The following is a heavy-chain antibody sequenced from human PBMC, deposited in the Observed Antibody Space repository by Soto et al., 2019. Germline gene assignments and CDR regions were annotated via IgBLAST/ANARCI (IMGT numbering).Heavy chain of an antibody. CDR2: ISYDGSNK. CDR3: AKDLRYCSSTSCYISLYYYYGMDV. Sequence: QVQLVESGGGVVQPGRSLRLSCAASGFTFSSYGMHWVRQAPGKGLEWVAVISYDGSNKYYADSVKGRFTISRDNSKNMLYLQMNSLRAEDTAVYYCAKDLRYCSSTSCYISLYYYYGMDVWGQGTTVTVSS. D-gene: IGHD2-2*02. J-gene: IGHJ6*02. CDR1: GFTFSSYG. V-gene: IGHV3-30*18.